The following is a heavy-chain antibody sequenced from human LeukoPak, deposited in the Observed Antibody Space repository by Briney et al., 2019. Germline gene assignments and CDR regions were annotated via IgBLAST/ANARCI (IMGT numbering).Heavy chain of an antibody. D-gene: IGHD3-22*01. CDR2: IISDGSSI. Sequence: GGSLRLSCAASGFTLSSYWMHWVRQVPGQGLVGVSRIISDGSSISYADSVKGRFTISRDNAKNTLYLQMNSLRAEDTAVYYCAAFPIVAHDAFDICGQGTMVTVSS. CDR3: AAFPIVAHDAFDI. V-gene: IGHV3-74*01. J-gene: IGHJ3*02. CDR1: GFTLSSYW.